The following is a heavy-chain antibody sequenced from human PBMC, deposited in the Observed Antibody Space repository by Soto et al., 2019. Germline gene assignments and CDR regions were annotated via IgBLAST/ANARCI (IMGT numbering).Heavy chain of an antibody. CDR3: FKAIDYYYYYAMDV. CDR1: GFTFSIYA. Sequence: GGSLRLSCAASGFTFSIYAMSWVRQAPGMGLEWVSAISGSGTPTYYADSVKGRITISRDNSKNTLYLQLNSLRAEDTAVYYCFKAIDYYYYYAMDVWGRGTTVTVSS. J-gene: IGHJ6*02. V-gene: IGHV3-23*01. CDR2: ISGSGTPT.